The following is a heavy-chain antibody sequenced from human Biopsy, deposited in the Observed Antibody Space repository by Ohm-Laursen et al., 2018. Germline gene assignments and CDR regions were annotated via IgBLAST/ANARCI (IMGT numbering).Heavy chain of an antibody. Sequence: SETLSLTCTVSGDSISSYYWSWIRQPPGKGLEWIGSIYHSGSTYYNPSLKSRVTISVDTSKNQFSLKLSSVTAADTAGYYCARGQALKSFDYWGQGTLVTVSS. V-gene: IGHV4-38-2*02. J-gene: IGHJ4*02. CDR3: ARGQALKSFDY. CDR2: IYHSGST. CDR1: GDSISSYY.